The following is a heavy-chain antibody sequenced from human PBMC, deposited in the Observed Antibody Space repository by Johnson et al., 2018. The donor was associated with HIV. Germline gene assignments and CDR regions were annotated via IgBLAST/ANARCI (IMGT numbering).Heavy chain of an antibody. J-gene: IGHJ3*02. CDR1: GFTFSDYY. V-gene: IGHV3-11*04. CDR2: ISSSGSTI. Sequence: QVQVLESGGGLVKPGGSLRLSCAASGFTFSDYYMSWIRQAPGKGLEWVSYISSSGSTIYYADSVKGRFTISRDNAKNSLYLQMNSLRAEDTAVYYCARAGHYDYVWGSYRHDAFDIWGQGTMVTVSS. CDR3: ARAGHYDYVWGSYRHDAFDI. D-gene: IGHD3-16*02.